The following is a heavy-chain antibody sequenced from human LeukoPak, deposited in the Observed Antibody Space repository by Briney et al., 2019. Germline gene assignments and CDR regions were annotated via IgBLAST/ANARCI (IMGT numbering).Heavy chain of an antibody. CDR3: AKEREYSHYDFWSGYLYYFDY. CDR1: GFTCSSYA. Sequence: WGSLTRSCAASGFTCSSYAMVWVRQAPGKGLEWVSAISGSGGSRYYEDSVKGRCNISRDNSKNQLYLQMSSLRAEDTGVYYCAKEREYSHYDFWSGYLYYFDYWGQGTLVTVSS. V-gene: IGHV3-23*01. D-gene: IGHD3-3*01. J-gene: IGHJ4*02. CDR2: ISGSGGSR.